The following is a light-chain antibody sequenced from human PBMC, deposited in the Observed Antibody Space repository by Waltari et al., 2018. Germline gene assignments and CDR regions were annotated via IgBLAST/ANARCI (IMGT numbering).Light chain of an antibody. CDR3: QNHERLPAT. J-gene: IGKJ1*01. V-gene: IGKV3-20*01. CDR2: AGS. CDR1: QSISKY. Sequence: VLTQSPGTLSLSPGESATLSCRASQSISKYLVWYQQRPGHAPRLLSYAGSTRTACIPDRLCGSGYGTDSTLTISRLEPEDFAMYYCQNHERLPATFGQGTKVEFK.